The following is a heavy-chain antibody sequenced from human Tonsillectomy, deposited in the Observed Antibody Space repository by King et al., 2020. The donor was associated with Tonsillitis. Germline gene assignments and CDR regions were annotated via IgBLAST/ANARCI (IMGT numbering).Heavy chain of an antibody. Sequence: QLVQSGGGLVKPGGSLRLSCVVSGFTFNSYSMIWVRQAPGKGLEWVASISSGRSDIYYADSVKGRFTISRDNAKNSLYLQLNSLRAEDTAVYYCARDRVTYYDFWSGFDYWGQGTLVTVSS. D-gene: IGHD3-3*01. CDR1: GFTFNSYS. CDR2: ISSGRSDI. V-gene: IGHV3-21*06. J-gene: IGHJ4*02. CDR3: ARDRVTYYDFWSGFDY.